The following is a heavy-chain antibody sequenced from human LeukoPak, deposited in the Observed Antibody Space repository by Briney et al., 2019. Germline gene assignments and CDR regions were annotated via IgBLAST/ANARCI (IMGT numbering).Heavy chain of an antibody. Sequence: VASVKVSCTASGGTFSSYAISWVRQAPGQGLEWMGRIIPIFGIANYAQKFQGSVTITADKSTSTAYMELSSLRSEDTAVYYCARELATSEYYYYYGMDVWGQGTTVTVSS. J-gene: IGHJ6*02. CDR2: IIPIFGIA. CDR3: ARELATSEYYYYYGMDV. V-gene: IGHV1-69*04. CDR1: GGTFSSYA.